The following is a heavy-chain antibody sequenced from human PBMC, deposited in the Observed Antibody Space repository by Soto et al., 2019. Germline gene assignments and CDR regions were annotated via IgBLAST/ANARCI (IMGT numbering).Heavy chain of an antibody. CDR2: IIPILGIA. J-gene: IGHJ3*02. CDR1: GGTFSSYT. V-gene: IGHV1-69*08. Sequence: QVQLVQSGAEVKKPGSSVKVSCKASGGTFSSYTISWVRQAPGQGLEWMGRIIPILGIANYAQKFQGRVTITADKSTSTAYMELSSLRSEDTAVYYCVRDEPAMRNDAFDIWGQGTMVTVSS. D-gene: IGHD2-2*01. CDR3: VRDEPAMRNDAFDI.